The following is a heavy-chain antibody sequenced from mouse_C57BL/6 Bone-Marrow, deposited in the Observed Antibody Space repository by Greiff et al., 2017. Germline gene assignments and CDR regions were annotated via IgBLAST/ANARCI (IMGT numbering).Heavy chain of an antibody. D-gene: IGHD3-1*01. CDR2: INPYNGGT. Sequence: EVKLQESGPVLVKPGASVKMSCKASGYTFTDYYMNWVKQSHGKSLEWIGVINPYNGGTSYNQKFKGKATLTVDKSSSTAYMELNSLTSEDSAVYYCAREGYDWYFDVWGTGTTVTVSS. CDR3: AREGYDWYFDV. J-gene: IGHJ1*03. CDR1: GYTFTDYY. V-gene: IGHV1-19*01.